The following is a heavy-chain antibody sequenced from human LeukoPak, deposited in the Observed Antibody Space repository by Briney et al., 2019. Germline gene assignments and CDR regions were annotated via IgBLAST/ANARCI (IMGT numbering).Heavy chain of an antibody. Sequence: SETLSLTCTVSGGSIGSGSYYWSWIRQPAGKGLEWIGRIYTSGSTNYNPSLKSRVTISVDTSKNQFSLKLSSVTAADTAVYYCARDTGYCSSTSCYRPVDIWGQGTMVTVSS. CDR1: GGSIGSGSYY. J-gene: IGHJ3*02. CDR2: IYTSGST. CDR3: ARDTGYCSSTSCYRPVDI. V-gene: IGHV4-61*02. D-gene: IGHD2-2*02.